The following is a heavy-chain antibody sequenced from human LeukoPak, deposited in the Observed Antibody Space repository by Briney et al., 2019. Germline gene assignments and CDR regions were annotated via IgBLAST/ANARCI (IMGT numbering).Heavy chain of an antibody. CDR1: EFTFSDSW. V-gene: IGHV3-7*01. CDR3: AAWFGESVA. CDR2: IKEDGSEE. D-gene: IGHD3-10*01. J-gene: IGHJ5*02. Sequence: PGGSLRLSCAASEFTFSDSWMSWVRQASGKGLEWVAAIKEDGSEEYYMDSAKGRFTISRDDTQNSVYLQMNSLRVEDTAVYYCAAWFGESVAWGQGTLVTVSS.